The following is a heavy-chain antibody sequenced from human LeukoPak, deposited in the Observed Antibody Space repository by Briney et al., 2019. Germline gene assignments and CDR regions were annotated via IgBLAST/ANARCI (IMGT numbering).Heavy chain of an antibody. CDR2: IYTSGST. CDR3: ARDRWGAAAGTIDY. J-gene: IGHJ4*02. Sequence: PSETLSLTCTVSGGSISSGSYYWSWIRQPAGKGLEWIGRIYTSGSTNYNPSLKSRVTMSVDTSKNQFSLKLSSVTAADTAVYYCARDRWGAAAGTIDYWGQGTLVTVSS. CDR1: GGSISSGSYY. V-gene: IGHV4-61*02. D-gene: IGHD6-13*01.